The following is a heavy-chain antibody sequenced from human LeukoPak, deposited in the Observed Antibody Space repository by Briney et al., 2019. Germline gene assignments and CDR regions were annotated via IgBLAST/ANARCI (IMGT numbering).Heavy chain of an antibody. CDR1: GYTFTGYY. J-gene: IGHJ5*02. Sequence: GASVKVSCKAAGYTFTGYYMFWVRQAPGQGLEWMGRINPNSGGTNYAQKFQGRVTMTRDTSISTAYMELSRLRSDDTAVYHCARGYCSGGSCYSVENWFDPWGQGTLVTVSS. V-gene: IGHV1-2*06. CDR3: ARGYCSGGSCYSVENWFDP. D-gene: IGHD2-15*01. CDR2: INPNSGGT.